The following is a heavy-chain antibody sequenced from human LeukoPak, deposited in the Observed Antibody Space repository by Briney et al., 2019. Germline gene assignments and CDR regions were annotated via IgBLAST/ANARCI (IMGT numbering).Heavy chain of an antibody. V-gene: IGHV1-8*03. CDR1: GYTFTDYY. CDR3: ARVRLRNGYNWFDP. D-gene: IGHD3-3*01. Sequence: VASVKVSCKASGYTFTDYYINWVRQAPGQGLEWMGWMSPDSGDTGYAHKFQGGVTITRNTSITTAYMELRSLTFEDTAVYYCARVRLRNGYNWFDPWGQGTLVTVSS. J-gene: IGHJ5*02. CDR2: MSPDSGDT.